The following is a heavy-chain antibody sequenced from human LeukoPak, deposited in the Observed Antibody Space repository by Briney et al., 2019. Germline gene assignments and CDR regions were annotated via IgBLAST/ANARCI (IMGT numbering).Heavy chain of an antibody. CDR2: IYYSGST. Sequence: SETLSLTCTVSGGSISSSSYYWGWIRQPPGKGLEWIGSIYYSGSTYYNPSLKSRVTISVDTSKNQFSLKLSSVTAADTAVYYCARVGSGTTGAYYYYGMDVWGKGTTVTVSS. V-gene: IGHV4-39*07. CDR1: GGSISSSSYY. CDR3: ARVGSGTTGAYYYYGMDV. D-gene: IGHD1-1*01. J-gene: IGHJ6*04.